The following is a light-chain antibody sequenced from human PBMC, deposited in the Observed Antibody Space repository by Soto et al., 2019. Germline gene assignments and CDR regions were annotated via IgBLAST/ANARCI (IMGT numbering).Light chain of an antibody. Sequence: QSALTQPASVSVFPGQSITISCTGTSSDVGSYNLVSWYQQHPGKAPKLMIYEGSKRPSGVSNRFSGSKSGNTASLTISGLQAEDEADYYCCSYAGSSTSVFGTGTKVTVL. CDR1: SSDVGSYNL. CDR3: CSYAGSSTSV. CDR2: EGS. V-gene: IGLV2-23*01. J-gene: IGLJ1*01.